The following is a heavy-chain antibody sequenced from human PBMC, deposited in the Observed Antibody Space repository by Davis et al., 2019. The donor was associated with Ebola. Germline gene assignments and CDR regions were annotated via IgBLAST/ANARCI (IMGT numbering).Heavy chain of an antibody. J-gene: IGHJ5*02. CDR3: ARHHYSNYVPSLYNWFDP. V-gene: IGHV4-59*08. Sequence: SETLSLTCTVSGGSISSYYWSWIRQPPGKGLEWIGYIYYSGNTNYNPSLKSRVTISVDTSKNQFSLKLSSVTAADTAVYYCARHHYSNYVPSLYNWFDPWGQGTLVTVSS. CDR1: GGSISSYY. CDR2: IYYSGNT. D-gene: IGHD4-11*01.